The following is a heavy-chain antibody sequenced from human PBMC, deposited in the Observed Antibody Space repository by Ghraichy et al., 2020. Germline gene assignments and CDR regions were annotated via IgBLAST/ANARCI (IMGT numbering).Heavy chain of an antibody. CDR3: ARVTTDYGDYVGAFDI. CDR1: GFTFSSYA. Sequence: GGSLRLSCAASGFTFSSYAMHWVRQAPGKGLEYVSAISSNGGSTYYANSVKGRFTISRDNSKNTLYLQMGSLRAEDMAVYYCARVTTDYGDYVGAFDIWGQGTMVTVSS. CDR2: ISSNGGST. V-gene: IGHV3-64*01. J-gene: IGHJ3*02. D-gene: IGHD4-17*01.